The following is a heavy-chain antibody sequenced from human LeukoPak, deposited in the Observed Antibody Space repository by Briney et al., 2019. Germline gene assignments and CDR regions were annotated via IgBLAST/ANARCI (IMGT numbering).Heavy chain of an antibody. CDR3: ARVGDTAMAYYEVDY. J-gene: IGHJ4*02. Sequence: SETLSLTCAAYGGSFSGYYWSWIRQPPGKGLEWIGEINHSGSTNYNPSLKSRVTISVDTSKNQFSLKLSSVTAADTAVYYCARVGDTAMAYYEVDYWGQGTLVTVSS. D-gene: IGHD5-18*01. CDR1: GGSFSGYY. V-gene: IGHV4-34*01. CDR2: INHSGST.